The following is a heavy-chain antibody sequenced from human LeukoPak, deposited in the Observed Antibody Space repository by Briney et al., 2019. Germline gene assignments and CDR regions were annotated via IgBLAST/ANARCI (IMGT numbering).Heavy chain of an antibody. CDR3: GKEAGSYYSGDY. CDR2: ISYDGSNK. V-gene: IGHV3-30*18. CDR1: RFTFSSYG. Sequence: PGRSLRLSCAASRFTFSSYGMHWVRQAPGKGLEWEAVISYDGSNKYYADSVKGRFTISRYNSKNTLYLQMNSRRVEYTAVYYCGKEAGSYYSGDYWGKGPLVTVSS. D-gene: IGHD1-26*01. J-gene: IGHJ4*02.